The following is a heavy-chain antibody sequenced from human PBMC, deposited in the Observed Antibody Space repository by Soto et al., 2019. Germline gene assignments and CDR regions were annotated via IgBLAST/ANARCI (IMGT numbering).Heavy chain of an antibody. D-gene: IGHD6-19*01. CDR1: GYTFTGYY. CDR2: INPNSGGT. CDR3: ARDLIAVADSNHGHWYFDL. V-gene: IGHV1-2*04. J-gene: IGHJ2*01. Sequence: GASVKVSCKASGYTFTGYYMHWVRQAPGQGLEWMGWINPNSGGTNYAQKFKGWVTMTRDTSISTAYMELSKLRSDDTAVYYCARDLIAVADSNHGHWYFDLWGRGTLVTVSS.